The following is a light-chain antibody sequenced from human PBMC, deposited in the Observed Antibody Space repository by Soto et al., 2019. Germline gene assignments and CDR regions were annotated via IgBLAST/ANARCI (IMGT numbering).Light chain of an antibody. V-gene: IGKV1-5*01. Sequence: DIQMTQSPSTLSASVGDRVTITCRASQSISSWLAWYQQKPGKAPKLLIYDASSLESGVPSRFSGSGSGTEFTLTISSLQPDDFAAYDCQQYNSYPLTFGGGTKVEIK. CDR1: QSISSW. CDR2: DAS. J-gene: IGKJ4*01. CDR3: QQYNSYPLT.